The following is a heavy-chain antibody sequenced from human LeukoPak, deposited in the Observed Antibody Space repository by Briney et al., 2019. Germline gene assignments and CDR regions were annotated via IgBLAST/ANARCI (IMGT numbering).Heavy chain of an antibody. CDR2: IGGSGTKT. Sequence: PGGTLRLFCSASGFTFTIYGMNWVRQAPGKGLESDSGIGGSGTKTFYADSVKGRFTNSRYKSKNTLYMQMNSLRDEDTAVYYCAKDSGWILFDDWGQGTLVTVYS. V-gene: IGHV3-23*01. CDR1: GFTFTIYG. CDR3: AKDSGWILFDD. J-gene: IGHJ4*02. D-gene: IGHD2-2*03.